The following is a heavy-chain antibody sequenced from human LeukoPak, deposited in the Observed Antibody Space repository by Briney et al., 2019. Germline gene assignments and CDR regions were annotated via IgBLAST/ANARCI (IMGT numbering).Heavy chain of an antibody. V-gene: IGHV3-53*01. CDR1: GLTVSHNY. Sequence: GGSLRLSCAASGLTVSHNYVSWVRQAPGKGLEWVSAIHTSGDTCYADSVKGRFTISRDTSKNTLYLQVNSLRVEDTAVYYCIVFGDSNHWGQGTLVTVSS. J-gene: IGHJ5*02. CDR3: IVFGDSNH. CDR2: IHTSGDT. D-gene: IGHD4-17*01.